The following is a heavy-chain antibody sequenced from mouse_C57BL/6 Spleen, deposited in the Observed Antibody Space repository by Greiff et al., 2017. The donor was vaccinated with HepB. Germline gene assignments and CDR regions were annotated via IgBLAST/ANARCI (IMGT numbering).Heavy chain of an antibody. D-gene: IGHD3-2*02. J-gene: IGHJ4*01. CDR2: ISSGSSTI. V-gene: IGHV5-17*01. CDR3: ARPGAAQAIYYAMDY. Sequence: DVQLQESGGGLVKPGGSLKLSCAASGFTFSDYGMHWVRQAPEKGLEWVAYISSGSSTIYYADTVKGRFTISRDNAKNTLFLQMTSLRSEDTAMYYCARPGAAQAIYYAMDYWGQGTSVTVSS. CDR1: GFTFSDYG.